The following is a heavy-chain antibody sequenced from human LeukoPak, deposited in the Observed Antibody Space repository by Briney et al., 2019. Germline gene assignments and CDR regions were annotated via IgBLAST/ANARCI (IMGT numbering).Heavy chain of an antibody. CDR1: GFTFGDYA. D-gene: IGHD1-26*01. CDR2: IRSKAYGGTT. J-gene: IGHJ4*02. CDR3: TRSGSYYSEVDY. Sequence: GGSLRLSCTASGFTFGDYAMSWVRQAPGKGLEWVGFIRSKAYGGTTEYAASVKGRFTISRDDSESIAYLQMNSLKTEDTAVYYCTRSGSYYSEVDYWGQGTLVTVSS. V-gene: IGHV3-49*04.